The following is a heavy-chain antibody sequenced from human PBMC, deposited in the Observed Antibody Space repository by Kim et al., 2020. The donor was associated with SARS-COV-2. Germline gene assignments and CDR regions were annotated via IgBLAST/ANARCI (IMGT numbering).Heavy chain of an antibody. V-gene: IGHV3-49*04. Sequence: GGSLRLSCTASGFTFGDYAMSWVRQAPGKGLEWVGFIRSKAYGGTTEYAASVKGRFTISRDDSKSIAYLQMNSLKTEDTAVYYCKVTTTGYYYGMDVWGQGTTVTVSS. CDR3: KVTTTGYYYGMDV. CDR1: GFTFGDYA. J-gene: IGHJ6*02. CDR2: IRSKAYGGTT. D-gene: IGHD4-4*01.